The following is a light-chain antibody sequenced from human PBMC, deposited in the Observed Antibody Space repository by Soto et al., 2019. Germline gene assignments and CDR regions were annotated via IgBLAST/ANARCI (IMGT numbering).Light chain of an antibody. CDR3: QQYGGTPPIT. CDR2: GAS. J-gene: IGKJ5*01. V-gene: IGKV3-20*01. CDR1: ERIYSAY. Sequence: EVVLTQSPGTLSLSRCERATLSCRASERIYSAYLGWYQQKPGQAPRLLIYGASSRATGIPDRFSGSGSGTDFTLTISRLEPEDFAVYYCQQYGGTPPITFGQGTRLE.